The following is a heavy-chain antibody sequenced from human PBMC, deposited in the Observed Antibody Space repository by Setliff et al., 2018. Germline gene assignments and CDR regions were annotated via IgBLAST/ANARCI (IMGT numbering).Heavy chain of an antibody. CDR1: GYTLSNSI. CDR3: SRLVRYCTVTSCQRASGGEH. J-gene: IGHJ1*01. D-gene: IGHD2-8*02. V-gene: IGHV1-18*01. Sequence: ASVKVSCKASGYTLSNSILSWVRQAPGQGLEWMGWISGYTGNTNYAHKLLGRVTLTTDTSTGTAYMELRSLRSDDTAVYYCSRLVRYCTVTSCQRASGGEHWGQGTLVTVSS. CDR2: ISGYTGNT.